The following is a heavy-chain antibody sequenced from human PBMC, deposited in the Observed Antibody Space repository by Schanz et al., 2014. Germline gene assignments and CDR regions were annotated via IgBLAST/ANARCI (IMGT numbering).Heavy chain of an antibody. Sequence: EVQLVESGGGLVQPGGSLRLSCAASGFTVSNNLMRWVRQAPGKGLEWVSYIRSDNNYIYYADSVKGRFTISRDNAKNSLFLQMNSLTAEDTAVYYCVREDMVRGIRAFDIWGQGTMVTVSS. CDR2: IRSDNNYI. J-gene: IGHJ3*02. D-gene: IGHD3-10*01. V-gene: IGHV3-21*01. CDR1: GFTVSNNL. CDR3: VREDMVRGIRAFDI.